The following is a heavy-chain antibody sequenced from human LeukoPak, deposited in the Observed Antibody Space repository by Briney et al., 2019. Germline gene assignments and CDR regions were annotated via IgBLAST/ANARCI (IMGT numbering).Heavy chain of an antibody. CDR1: GGSISSSSYY. CDR3: ARRSSSSSWYDRSYYYYYMDV. CDR2: IYYSGST. D-gene: IGHD6-13*01. Sequence: EASETLSLTCTVSGGSISSSSYYWSWIRQPPGKGLEWIGYIYYSGSTNYNPSLKSRVTISVDTSKNQFSLKLSSVTAADTAVYYCARRSSSSSWYDRSYYYYYMDVWGKGTTVTISS. J-gene: IGHJ6*03. V-gene: IGHV4-61*01.